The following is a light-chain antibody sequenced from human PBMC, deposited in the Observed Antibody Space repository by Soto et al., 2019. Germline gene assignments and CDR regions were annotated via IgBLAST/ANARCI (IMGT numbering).Light chain of an antibody. CDR3: SSYAGTNNFV. V-gene: IGLV2-8*01. CDR1: SSDVGGYNY. Sequence: QSVLTQPPSASGSPGQSVTISCTGTSSDVGGYNYVSWYQHHPGKAPKLMIYEVSKRPSGVPDRFSGSKSGNTASLTVSGLQAEDEADCYCSSYAGTNNFVFGTGTKVTVL. J-gene: IGLJ1*01. CDR2: EVS.